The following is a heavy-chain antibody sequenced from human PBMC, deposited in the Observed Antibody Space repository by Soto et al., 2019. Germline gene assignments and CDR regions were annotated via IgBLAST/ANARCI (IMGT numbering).Heavy chain of an antibody. CDR3: AHRGLAYCGGDCPGPFDY. CDR1: GFSLSTSGVG. Sequence: ESGPTLVKPTQTLTLTCTFSGFSLSTSGVGVGWIRQPPGKALEWLALIYWNDDKRYSPSLKSRLTITKDTSKNQVVLTMTNMDPVDTATYYCAHRGLAYCGGDCPGPFDYWGQGTLVTVSS. CDR2: IYWNDDK. D-gene: IGHD2-21*02. V-gene: IGHV2-5*01. J-gene: IGHJ4*02.